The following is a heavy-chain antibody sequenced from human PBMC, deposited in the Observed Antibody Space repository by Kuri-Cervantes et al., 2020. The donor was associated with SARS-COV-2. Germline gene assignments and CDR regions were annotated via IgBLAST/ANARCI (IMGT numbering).Heavy chain of an antibody. D-gene: IGHD1-26*01. Sequence: SETLALTRTVSGGSISSGSYYWSWIREPPGKGLEWIGEITHSGSTNYNPSLKSRVTISVDTSKNQFSLKLSSVTDADTAVYYCARDLYSGSYRSHVKFDYWGQGTLVTVSS. CDR1: GGSISSGSYY. J-gene: IGHJ4*02. CDR3: ARDLYSGSYRSHVKFDY. CDR2: ITHSGST. V-gene: IGHV4-39*07.